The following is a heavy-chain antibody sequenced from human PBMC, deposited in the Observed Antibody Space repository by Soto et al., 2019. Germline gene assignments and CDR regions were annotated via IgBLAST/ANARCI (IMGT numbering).Heavy chain of an antibody. Sequence: PSETLSLTCTVSGGSVSSGSYYWSWIRQPPGKGLEWIGYIYYSGSTNYNPSLKSRVTISVDTSKNQFSLKLSSVTAADTAVYYCARGQYYDILTGYSAETGFDYWGQGTLVTVSS. CDR1: GGSVSSGSYY. V-gene: IGHV4-61*01. CDR2: IYYSGST. J-gene: IGHJ4*02. D-gene: IGHD3-9*01. CDR3: ARGQYYDILTGYSAETGFDY.